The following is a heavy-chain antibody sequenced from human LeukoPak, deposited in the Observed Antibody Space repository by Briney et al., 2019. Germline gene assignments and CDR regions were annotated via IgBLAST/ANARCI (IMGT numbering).Heavy chain of an antibody. CDR1: GFTFSSYA. J-gene: IGHJ4*02. CDR2: ISGSGGST. V-gene: IGHV3-23*01. CDR3: AKDSSSRGWYFEH. Sequence: GGSLRLSCAASGFTFSSYAMSWVRQAPGKGLEWVSAISGSGGSTYYTDSVKGRFTISRDNSKNTLYLQMNRLRAEDTAVYFCAKDSSSRGWYFEHWGQGTLVTVSS. D-gene: IGHD6-19*01.